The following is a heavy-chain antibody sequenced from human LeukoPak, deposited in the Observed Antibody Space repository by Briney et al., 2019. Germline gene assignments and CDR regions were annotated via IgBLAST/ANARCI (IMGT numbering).Heavy chain of an antibody. V-gene: IGHV4-34*01. CDR2: VYHSGST. CDR1: SGSFSGYY. Sequence: SETLSLTCAVYSGSFSGYYWSWIRQPPGKGLEWIGTVYHSGSTYYNPSLRSRVTISVETSKNQFSLKVRSMTAADTAVYYCARVPGVYYDRLTGYGSGWFDPWGQGTLVTVSS. D-gene: IGHD3-9*01. CDR3: ARVPGVYYDRLTGYGSGWFDP. J-gene: IGHJ5*02.